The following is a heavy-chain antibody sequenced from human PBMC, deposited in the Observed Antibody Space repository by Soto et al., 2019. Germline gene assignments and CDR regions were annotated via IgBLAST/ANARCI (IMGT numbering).Heavy chain of an antibody. V-gene: IGHV3-21*01. D-gene: IGHD3-22*01. CDR3: ARDSFITVVDV. Sequence: GGSLRLSCAASGFTFSSYSMNWVRQAPGKGLEWVSSISSSSSYIYYADSVKGRFTISRDNAKNSLYLQMNSLRAEDTAVYYCARDSFITVVDVWGQGTTVTVSS. CDR2: ISSSSSYI. J-gene: IGHJ6*02. CDR1: GFTFSSYS.